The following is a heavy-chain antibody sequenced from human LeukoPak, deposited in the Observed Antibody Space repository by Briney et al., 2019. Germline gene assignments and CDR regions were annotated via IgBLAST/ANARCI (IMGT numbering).Heavy chain of an antibody. Sequence: ASVKVSCKVSGYTLTELSMHWVRQAPGKGLEWMGGFDPEDGETIYAQKFQGRVTMTEDTSTDTAYMELRSLRSDDTAVYYCAREPKDSSGYYYWGQGTLVTVSS. CDR1: GYTLTELS. D-gene: IGHD3-22*01. CDR3: AREPKDSSGYYY. J-gene: IGHJ4*02. CDR2: FDPEDGET. V-gene: IGHV1-24*01.